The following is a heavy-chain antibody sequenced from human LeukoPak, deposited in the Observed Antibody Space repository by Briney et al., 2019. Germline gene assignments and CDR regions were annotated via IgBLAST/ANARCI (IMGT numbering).Heavy chain of an antibody. CDR2: ISYDGSNK. CDR3: AKGGPLLGADDAFDI. Sequence: PGGSLRLSCAASGFTFSSYGMHWVRQAPGKGLEWVAVISYDGSNKYYADSVKGRFTISRDNSKNTLYLQMNSLRAEDTAVYYCAKGGPLLGADDAFDIWGQGTMVTVSS. CDR1: GFTFSSYG. J-gene: IGHJ3*02. V-gene: IGHV3-30*18. D-gene: IGHD1-26*01.